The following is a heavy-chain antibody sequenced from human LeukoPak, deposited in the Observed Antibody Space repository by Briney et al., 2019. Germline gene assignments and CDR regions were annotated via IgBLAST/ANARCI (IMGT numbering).Heavy chain of an antibody. CDR3: ARQGTYSSAIGMGY. J-gene: IGHJ4*02. D-gene: IGHD6-19*01. V-gene: IGHV1-46*02. CDR1: GYTFNNHY. CDR2: INPSGGST. Sequence: VASVKVSCKASGYTFNNHYMYWVRQAPGQVLEWMGVINPSGGSTSYAQKFQGRVTMTRDTSTRTVYMEVNSLRSEDTAVYYCARQGTYSSAIGMGYWGQGTLVTVSS.